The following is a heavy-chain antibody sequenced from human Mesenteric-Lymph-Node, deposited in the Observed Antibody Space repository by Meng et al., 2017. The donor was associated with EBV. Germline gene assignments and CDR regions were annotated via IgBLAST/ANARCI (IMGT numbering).Heavy chain of an antibody. V-gene: IGHV1-46*01. D-gene: IGHD6-13*01. CDR2: INPGGGST. CDR1: GYSLTSSY. CDR3: ARERIAAAGTQYFGY. Sequence: QVQRVQSGAEVKKPGASVKVSCKASGYSLTSSYMHWVRQAPGQGLEWMGIINPGGGSTDYAQKFQGRVTMTRDTSTSTVYMELSSLRSEDTAVYYCARERIAAAGTQYFGYWGHGTLVTVSS. J-gene: IGHJ4*01.